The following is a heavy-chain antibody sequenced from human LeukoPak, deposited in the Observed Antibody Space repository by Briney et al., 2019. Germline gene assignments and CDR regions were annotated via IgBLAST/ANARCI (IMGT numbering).Heavy chain of an antibody. D-gene: IGHD2-21*02. CDR3: ATGDCGGDCYSSYFDY. CDR1: GLTFSSYS. J-gene: IGHJ4*02. CDR2: ISSSSSYI. Sequence: PGGSLRLSCAASGLTFSSYSMNWVRQAPGKGLEWVSSISSSSSYIYYADSVKGRFTISRDSSKSVLYLQMNSLRDEDTAVYYCATGDCGGDCYSSYFDYWGQGTLVTVSS. V-gene: IGHV3-21*06.